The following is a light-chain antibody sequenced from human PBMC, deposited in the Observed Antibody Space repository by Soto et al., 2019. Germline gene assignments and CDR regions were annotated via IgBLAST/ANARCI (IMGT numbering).Light chain of an antibody. CDR3: CSYAGSSTLYV. CDR1: SSDVGSYNL. J-gene: IGLJ1*01. CDR2: EGS. V-gene: IGLV2-23*01. Sequence: QSVLTQPASVSGSPGQSITISCTGTSSDVGSYNLVSWYQQHPGKAPKLMIYEGSKRPSGVSNRFSGSKSGNTASLTISGLQAEDEADHYCCSYAGSSTLYVFGTGTKLTVL.